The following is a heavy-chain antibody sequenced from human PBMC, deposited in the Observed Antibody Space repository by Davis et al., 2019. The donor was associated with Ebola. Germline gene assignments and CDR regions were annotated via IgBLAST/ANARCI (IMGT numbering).Heavy chain of an antibody. CDR1: GFKFDNYA. V-gene: IGHV3-9*01. Sequence: SLKISCAASGFKFDNYAIHWVRQAPGKGLEWVSSISWNSKSIGYADSVKGRFTISRDNAKNSLYLQMSSLRPEDTALYYCAKDRTLDTGTFKEYYFDHWGQGTLVTVSS. D-gene: IGHD5-18*01. CDR2: ISWNSKSI. J-gene: IGHJ4*02. CDR3: AKDRTLDTGTFKEYYFDH.